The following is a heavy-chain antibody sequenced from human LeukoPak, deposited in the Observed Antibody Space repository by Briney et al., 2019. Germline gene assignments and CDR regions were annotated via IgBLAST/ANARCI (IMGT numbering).Heavy chain of an antibody. Sequence: GGSLRLSCAASGFTFSSYGMHWVRQAPGKGLEWVAVISYDGSNKYYADSVKGRFTISRDNSKNTLYLQMNSLRAEDTAVYYCAKDRNRFGELSGWGQGTLVTVSS. CDR1: GFTFSSYG. CDR3: AKDRNRFGELSG. V-gene: IGHV3-30*18. D-gene: IGHD3-10*01. CDR2: ISYDGSNK. J-gene: IGHJ4*02.